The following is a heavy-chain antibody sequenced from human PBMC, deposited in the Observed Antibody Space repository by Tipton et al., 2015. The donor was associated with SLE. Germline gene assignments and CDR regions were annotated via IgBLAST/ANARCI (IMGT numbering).Heavy chain of an antibody. Sequence: TLSLTCTLSGGSISSHYWSWIRQPPGKGLEWIGYIYYSGSTSGSTNYNPSLKSRVTISVDTSKNQFSLKLNSVTAVDTAVYYCARVGGAFDYWGQGTLVTVSS. V-gene: IGHV4-59*11. CDR1: GGSISSHY. CDR3: ARVGGAFDY. J-gene: IGHJ4*02. D-gene: IGHD1-26*01. CDR2: IYYSGSTSGST.